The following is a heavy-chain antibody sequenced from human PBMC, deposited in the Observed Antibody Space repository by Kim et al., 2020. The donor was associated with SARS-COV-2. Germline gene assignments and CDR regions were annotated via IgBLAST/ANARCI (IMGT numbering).Heavy chain of an antibody. CDR2: IYYSGST. Sequence: SETLSLTCTVSGGSISSSSYYWGWIRQPPGKGLEWIGNIYYSGSTHYNPSLQSRVTISVDTSKNQFSLKLSSVTAADTAVYYCARKYGDYNFDYWGQGILVSVSS. CDR1: GGSISSSSYY. V-gene: IGHV4-39*01. J-gene: IGHJ4*02. CDR3: ARKYGDYNFDY. D-gene: IGHD4-17*01.